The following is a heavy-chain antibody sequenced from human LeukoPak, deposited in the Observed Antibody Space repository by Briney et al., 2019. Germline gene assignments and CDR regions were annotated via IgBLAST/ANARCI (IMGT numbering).Heavy chain of an antibody. CDR3: ARMSSGWYWFDP. V-gene: IGHV4-59*01. J-gene: IGHJ5*02. CDR1: GGPISDYY. Sequence: PSETLSLTCTVSGGPISDYYWSWIRQPPGKGLEWIGYIYYSGTTNYNPSLKSRVTISVDTSKNQFSLKLRSVTAAGTAVYYCARMSSGWYWFDPWGQGTLVTVSS. D-gene: IGHD6-13*01. CDR2: IYYSGTT.